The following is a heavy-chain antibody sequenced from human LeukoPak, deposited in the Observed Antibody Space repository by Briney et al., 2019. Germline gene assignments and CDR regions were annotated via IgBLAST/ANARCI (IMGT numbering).Heavy chain of an antibody. D-gene: IGHD3-10*01. CDR3: ASLASRSESYYNPLDY. V-gene: IGHV3-33*01. CDR2: IWYDGSNK. CDR1: GFTFSSYG. Sequence: GGSLRLSCAASGFTFSSYGMHWVRQAPGKGLEWVAVIWYDGSNKYYVDSVKGRFTISRDNSRNTLYLQMNNLRAEDTAVYYCASLASRSESYYNPLDYWGQGTLVTVSS. J-gene: IGHJ4*02.